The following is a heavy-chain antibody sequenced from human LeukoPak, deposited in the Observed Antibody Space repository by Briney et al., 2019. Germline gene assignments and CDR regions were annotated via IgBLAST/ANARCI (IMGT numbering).Heavy chain of an antibody. J-gene: IGHJ5*02. CDR3: ARDDDYGDYEDVSPWFDP. D-gene: IGHD4-17*01. CDR2: ISGSGGST. CDR1: GFTFSSYA. V-gene: IGHV3-23*01. Sequence: GGSLRLSCAASGFTFSSYAMSWVRQAPGKGLEWVSAISGSGGSTYYADSVKGRFTISRDNAKNSLYLQMNSLRAEDTAVYYCARDDDYGDYEDVSPWFDPWGQGTLVTVSS.